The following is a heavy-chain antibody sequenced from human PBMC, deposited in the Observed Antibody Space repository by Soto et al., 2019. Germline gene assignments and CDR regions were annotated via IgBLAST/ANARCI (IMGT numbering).Heavy chain of an antibody. CDR3: ARVPPGDNLSIDY. J-gene: IGHJ4*02. Sequence: ASVKVSCKASGYIFINYYIHWVRQAPGQGLEWIGIINPNGGSTNYAQKFRGRVTMARDTSTSTVYMDLSSLRSDDTAVYYCARVPPGDNLSIDYWGQGTLVTVSS. V-gene: IGHV1-46*03. D-gene: IGHD3-10*01. CDR1: GYIFINYY. CDR2: INPNGGST.